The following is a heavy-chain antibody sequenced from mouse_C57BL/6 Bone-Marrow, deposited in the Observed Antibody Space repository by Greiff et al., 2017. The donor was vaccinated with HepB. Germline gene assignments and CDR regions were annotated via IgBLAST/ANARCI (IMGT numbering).Heavy chain of an antibody. CDR3: SEDSAVYYCAQSDYGSRGGFAY. Sequence: QVQLQQSGPELARPWASVKISCQAFYTFSRRVHFAIRDTNYWMQWVKQRPGQGLEWIGAIYPGNGDTSYNQKFKGKATLTADKSSSTAYMQLSSLTSEDSAVYYCAQSDYGSRGGFAYWGQGTLVTVSA. J-gene: IGHJ3*01. D-gene: IGHD1-1*01. CDR2: GQGLEWIG. V-gene: IGHV1-87*01. CDR1: YTFSRRVH.